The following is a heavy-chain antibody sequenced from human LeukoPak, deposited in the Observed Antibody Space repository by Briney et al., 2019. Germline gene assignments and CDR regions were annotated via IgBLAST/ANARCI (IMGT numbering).Heavy chain of an antibody. Sequence: PSETLSLTCTVSGGSISSSSYYWGWIRPPPGKGLEWIGSIYYSGSTYYNPSLKSRVTISVDTSKNQFSLNLSSVTAADTAVYFCARHGRPIRRFDELLGNRNSPYFFDYWGQGTLVSVSS. V-gene: IGHV4-39*01. CDR2: IYYSGST. CDR3: ARHGRPIRRFDELLGNRNSPYFFDY. J-gene: IGHJ4*02. CDR1: GGSISSSSYY. D-gene: IGHD2/OR15-2a*01.